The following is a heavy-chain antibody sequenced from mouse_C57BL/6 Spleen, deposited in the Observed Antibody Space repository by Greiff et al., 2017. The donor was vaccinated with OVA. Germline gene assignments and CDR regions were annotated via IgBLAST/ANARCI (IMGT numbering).Heavy chain of an antibody. CDR2: IYPSDSET. D-gene: IGHD1-1*01. J-gene: IGHJ4*01. Sequence: QVQLQQPGAELVRPGSSVKLSCKASGYTFTSYWMDWVKQRPGQGLEWIGNIYPSDSETHYNQKFKDKATLTVDKSSSTAYMQLSSLTSEDSAVYYCARETTVEDYAMDYWGQGTSVTVSS. CDR1: GYTFTSYW. V-gene: IGHV1-61*01. CDR3: ARETTVEDYAMDY.